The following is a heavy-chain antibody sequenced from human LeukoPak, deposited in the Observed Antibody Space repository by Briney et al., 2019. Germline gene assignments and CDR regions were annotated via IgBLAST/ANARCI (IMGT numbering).Heavy chain of an antibody. CDR2: IYSGGST. J-gene: IGHJ4*02. CDR3: ARDDAAQGQLRPLDY. D-gene: IGHD2-2*01. V-gene: IGHV3-53*01. Sequence: GGSLRLSCAASGFTVSSNYMSWVRQAPGKGLEWVSVIYSGGSTYYADSVKGRFTISRDNSKNTLYLQMNSLRAEDTAVYYCARDDAAQGQLRPLDYWGQGTLVTVSS. CDR1: GFTVSSNY.